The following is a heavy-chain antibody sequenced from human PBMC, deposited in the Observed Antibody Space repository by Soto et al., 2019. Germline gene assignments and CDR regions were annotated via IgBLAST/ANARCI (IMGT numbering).Heavy chain of an antibody. CDR1: GFTFDDYA. V-gene: IGHV3-9*01. D-gene: IGHD3-10*01. J-gene: IGHJ6*02. CDR3: TKDINMGGVDI. CDR2: ISWNSASI. Sequence: PGGSLRLSCAASGFTFDDYAMHWVRQVPGKGLEWVSGISWNSASIGYADSVKGRFTTSRDNAKNSLYLEMNSLRTEDTALYYCTKDINMGGVDIWGQGTTVTVSS.